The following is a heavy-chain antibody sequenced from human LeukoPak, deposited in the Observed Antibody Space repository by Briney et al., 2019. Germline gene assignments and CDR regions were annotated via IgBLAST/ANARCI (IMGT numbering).Heavy chain of an antibody. CDR2: IKQDGSEK. Sequence: GGSLRLSCAASGFTFSSYLMSWVRQAPGKGLEWVANIKQDGSEKYYVDSVKGRFTISRDNAKNSLYLQMNSLRAEDTAVYYCARITMIVGFDYWGQGTLVTVS. J-gene: IGHJ4*02. CDR3: ARITMIVGFDY. D-gene: IGHD3-22*01. V-gene: IGHV3-7*01. CDR1: GFTFSSYL.